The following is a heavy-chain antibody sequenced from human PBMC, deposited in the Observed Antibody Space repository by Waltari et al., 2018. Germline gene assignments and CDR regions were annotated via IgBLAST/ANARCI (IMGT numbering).Heavy chain of an antibody. CDR3: ARLPTKYFDSLGWGFFDQ. Sequence: HVQLQESGPGLVKPSETLSLTCPVSGDFLSHDHWTWSRQAPGKGLEWIAYLRNTGGTKCTPSLESRVTVSAVTTKKQFSLRLTSVTAADTAVYYCARLPTKYFDSLGWGFFDQWGQGILVTVSS. V-gene: IGHV4-59*08. J-gene: IGHJ4*02. D-gene: IGHD3-22*01. CDR2: LRNTGGT. CDR1: GDFLSHDH.